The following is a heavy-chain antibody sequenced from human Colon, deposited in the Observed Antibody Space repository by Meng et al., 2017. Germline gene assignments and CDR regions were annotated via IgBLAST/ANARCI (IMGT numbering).Heavy chain of an antibody. V-gene: IGHV1-2*02. Sequence: ASVKVSCKASGYTFTDYFMHWLRQAPGQRLEGMGYIDPNSGGTTFAQKFQGRVTMTRDTSISTVYMDLYSMTSDDTAVYYCARGPSSGAFDIWGQGKRVT. CDR2: IDPNSGGT. CDR3: ARGPSSGAFDI. CDR1: GYTFTDYF. J-gene: IGHJ3*02.